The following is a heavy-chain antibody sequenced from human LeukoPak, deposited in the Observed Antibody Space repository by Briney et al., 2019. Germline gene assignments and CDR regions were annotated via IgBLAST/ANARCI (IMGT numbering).Heavy chain of an antibody. CDR1: RYSFTSYW. CDR3: ATLRCSSTSCPYGMDV. CDR2: IDPSDSYT. D-gene: IGHD2-2*01. V-gene: IGHV5-10-1*01. J-gene: IGHJ6*04. Sequence: GESLKISCKGSRYSFTSYWISWVRQMPGKGLEWMGRIDPSDSYTNYSPSFQGHVTISADKSISTAYLQWSSLKASDTAMYYCATLRCSSTSCPYGMDVWGKGTTVTVSS.